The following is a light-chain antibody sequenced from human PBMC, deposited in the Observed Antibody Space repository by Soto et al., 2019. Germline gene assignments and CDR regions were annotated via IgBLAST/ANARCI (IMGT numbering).Light chain of an antibody. Sequence: DIVMTQSPDSLAVSLGERATINCKSSQSVLYSSNNKNYLAWYQQKPGQPPKLLIYWASTRESGVPDRFSGSGSGTDFTLAISSLQVEDVALYYCQQYYTTPRTFGQGTKVEIK. CDR1: QSVLYSSNNKNY. V-gene: IGKV4-1*01. CDR3: QQYYTTPRT. J-gene: IGKJ1*01. CDR2: WAS.